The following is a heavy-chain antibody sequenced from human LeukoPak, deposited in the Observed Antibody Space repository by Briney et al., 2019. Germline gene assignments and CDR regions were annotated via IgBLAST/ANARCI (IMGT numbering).Heavy chain of an antibody. CDR1: GFTFSTYT. Sequence: GGSLRLSCAASGFTFSTYTMYWVRHPPGKRLEWVSIIGNNGGGIHYADSVRGRFTISRDNSENTVYLQMNNLRGEDTAIYYCAGRITGYSSGYVFWGQGTLVTVSS. CDR3: AGRITGYSSGYVF. CDR2: IGNNGGGI. V-gene: IGHV3-23*01. D-gene: IGHD5-18*01. J-gene: IGHJ4*02.